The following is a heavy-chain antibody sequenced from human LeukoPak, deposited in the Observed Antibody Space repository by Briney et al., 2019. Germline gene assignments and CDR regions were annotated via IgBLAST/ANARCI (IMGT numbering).Heavy chain of an antibody. D-gene: IGHD3-9*01. J-gene: IGHJ4*02. Sequence: PGGSLRLSCAASGFTFSSYGMHWVRQAPGKGLEWVAFIRYDGSNKYYADSVKGRFTISRDNSKNTLYLQMNSLRAEDTAVYYCAKDLVYFDWLSFFDYWGQGTLVTVSS. V-gene: IGHV3-30*02. CDR2: IRYDGSNK. CDR3: AKDLVYFDWLSFFDY. CDR1: GFTFSSYG.